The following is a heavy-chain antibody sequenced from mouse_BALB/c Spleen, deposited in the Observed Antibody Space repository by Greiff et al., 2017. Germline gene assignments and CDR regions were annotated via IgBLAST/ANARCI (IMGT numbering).Heavy chain of an antibody. J-gene: IGHJ2*01. D-gene: IGHD2-1*01. Sequence: EVKLQESGGGLVQPGGSMKLSCVASGFTFSNYWMNWVRQSPEKGLEWVAEIRLKSNNYATHYAESVKGRFTISRDDSKSSVYLQMNNLRAEDTGIYYCTRQLPLDYWGQGTTLTVSS. CDR2: IRLKSNNYAT. CDR3: TRQLPLDY. V-gene: IGHV6-6*02. CDR1: GFTFSNYW.